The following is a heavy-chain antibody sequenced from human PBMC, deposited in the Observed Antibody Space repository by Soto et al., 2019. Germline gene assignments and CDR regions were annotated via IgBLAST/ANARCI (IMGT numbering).Heavy chain of an antibody. D-gene: IGHD6-13*01. Sequence: SETLSLTCTVSGGSISSYYWSWIRQPPGKGLEWIGYIYYSGSTNYNPSLKSRVTISVDTSKNQFSLKLSSVTAADTAVYYCARAARYSSSWYNSYYFDYWGQGTLVTVSS. J-gene: IGHJ4*02. CDR3: ARAARYSSSWYNSYYFDY. CDR1: GGSISSYY. V-gene: IGHV4-59*01. CDR2: IYYSGST.